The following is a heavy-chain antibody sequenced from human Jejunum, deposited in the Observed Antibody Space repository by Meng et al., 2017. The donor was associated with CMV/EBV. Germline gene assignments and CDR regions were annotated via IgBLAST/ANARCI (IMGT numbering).Heavy chain of an antibody. CDR3: AKVAMIRGVVFDF. CDR1: GFTVSTNY. J-gene: IGHJ5*01. Sequence: AASGFTVSTNYMSWVRQAPGKGLEWVSVIYRGGTTYYADSVKGRFTISRDNSKNTLYLQMNSLRADGTAVYYCAKVAMIRGVVFDFWGQGTLVTVSS. V-gene: IGHV3-53*01. D-gene: IGHD3-10*01. CDR2: IYRGGTT.